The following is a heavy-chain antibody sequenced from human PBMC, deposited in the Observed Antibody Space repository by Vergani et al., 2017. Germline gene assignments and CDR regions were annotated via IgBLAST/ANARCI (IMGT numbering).Heavy chain of an antibody. CDR1: GGSISSSSYY. V-gene: IGHV4-39*07. Sequence: QLQLQESGPGLVKPSETLSLTCTVSGGSISSSSYYWGWIRQPPGKGLEWIGSIYYSGSTYYNPSLKSRVTISVDTSKNSLYLQMNSLRAEDTAVYYCARGELWPVYWGQGTLVTVSS. J-gene: IGHJ4*02. CDR2: IYYSGST. D-gene: IGHD3-16*01. CDR3: ARGELWPVY.